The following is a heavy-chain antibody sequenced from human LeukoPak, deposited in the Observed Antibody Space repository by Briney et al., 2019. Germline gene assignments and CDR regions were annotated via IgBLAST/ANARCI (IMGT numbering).Heavy chain of an antibody. CDR3: ARHPFSSPFDY. CDR1: GGSVSSDH. Sequence: PSETLSLTCTVSGGSVSSDHWSWIRQPPGKGLEWIGYIYHTGNSDYNPSLKSRATISLDTSKNQFSLKLTSVTAADTAVYFCARHPFSSPFDYWGQGTLVTVSS. CDR2: IYHTGNS. V-gene: IGHV4-59*08. D-gene: IGHD2/OR15-2a*01. J-gene: IGHJ4*02.